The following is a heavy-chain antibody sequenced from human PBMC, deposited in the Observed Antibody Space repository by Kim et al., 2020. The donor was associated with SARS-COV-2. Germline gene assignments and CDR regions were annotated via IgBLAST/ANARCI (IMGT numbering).Heavy chain of an antibody. CDR3: AKHSMAIVVVITLDY. CDR2: ISGSGGST. V-gene: IGHV3-23*01. D-gene: IGHD3-22*01. CDR1: GFTFSSYA. J-gene: IGHJ4*02. Sequence: GGSLRLSCAASGFTFSSYAMSWVRQAPGKGLEWVSAISGSGGSTYYADSVKGRFTISRDNSKNTLYLQMNSLRAEDTAVYYCAKHSMAIVVVITLDYWGQGTLVTVSS.